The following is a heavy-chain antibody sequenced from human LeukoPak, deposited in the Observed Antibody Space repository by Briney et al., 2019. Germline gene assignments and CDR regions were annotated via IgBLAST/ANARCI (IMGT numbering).Heavy chain of an antibody. D-gene: IGHD3-22*01. CDR1: GFTFSNYW. Sequence: GGSLRLSCAASGFTFSNYWMHWVRQAPGKGLVWVSRINSDGINTSYADSVKGRFTISRDNAKNTLNLQMNSLKAEDTAVYHCARDLGQYYDTSDNWFDPWGQGTLVTVSS. CDR3: ARDLGQYYDTSDNWFDP. J-gene: IGHJ5*02. CDR2: INSDGINT. V-gene: IGHV3-74*01.